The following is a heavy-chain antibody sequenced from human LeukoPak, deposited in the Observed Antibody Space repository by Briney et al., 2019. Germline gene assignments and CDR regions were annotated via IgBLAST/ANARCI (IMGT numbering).Heavy chain of an antibody. J-gene: IGHJ3*02. V-gene: IGHV3-23*01. CDR3: AKYEDSYCSSTSCDDAFDI. Sequence: PGGSLRLSCAASGFTFSSYAMSWVRQAPGKGLEWVSAISGSGGSTYYADSVKGRFTISRDNSKNTLYLQMNSLRAEDTAVYYCAKYEDSYCSSTSCDDAFDIWGQGTMVTVSS. D-gene: IGHD2-2*01. CDR1: GFTFSSYA. CDR2: ISGSGGST.